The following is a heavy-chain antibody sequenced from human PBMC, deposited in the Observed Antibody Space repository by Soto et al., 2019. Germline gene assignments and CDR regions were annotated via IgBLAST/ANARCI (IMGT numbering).Heavy chain of an antibody. CDR3: ARDGGYSSSWYSFDP. J-gene: IGHJ5*02. Sequence: ASVKVSCKASGYTFTSYGISWVRQASGQGLEWMGWISAYNGNTNYAQKLQGRVTMTTDTSTSTAYMELRSLRSDDTAVYYCARDGGYSSSWYSFDPWGQGTLVTVSS. V-gene: IGHV1-18*04. D-gene: IGHD6-13*01. CDR1: GYTFTSYG. CDR2: ISAYNGNT.